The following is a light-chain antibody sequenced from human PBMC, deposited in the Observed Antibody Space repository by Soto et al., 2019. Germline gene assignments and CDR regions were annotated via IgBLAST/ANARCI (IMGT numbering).Light chain of an antibody. CDR1: SSDVGSYNR. CDR2: EVS. V-gene: IGLV2-18*02. CDR3: SSYTSSSTSRV. J-gene: IGLJ2*01. Sequence: QSVLTQPPSVSGSPGQSVTISCTGTSSDVGSYNRVSWYQQSPGTAPKLMIYEVSNRPSGVPDRFYGSKSGNTASLTISGLQAEDEADYYCSSYTSSSTSRVFGGGTKLTVL.